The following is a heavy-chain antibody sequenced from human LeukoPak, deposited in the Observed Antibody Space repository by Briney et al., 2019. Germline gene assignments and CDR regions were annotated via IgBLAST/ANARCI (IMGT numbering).Heavy chain of an antibody. V-gene: IGHV4-59*11. CDR3: ARAYCSGGSCRRDYYYYMDV. Sequence: SETLSLTCTVSGGSIISHYWSWIRQPPGKGLEWIGYIYYSGSTYYNPSLKSRVTISVDTSKNQFSLKLSSVTAADTAVYYCARAYCSGGSCRRDYYYYMDVWGKGTTVTVSS. D-gene: IGHD2-15*01. J-gene: IGHJ6*03. CDR1: GGSIISHY. CDR2: IYYSGST.